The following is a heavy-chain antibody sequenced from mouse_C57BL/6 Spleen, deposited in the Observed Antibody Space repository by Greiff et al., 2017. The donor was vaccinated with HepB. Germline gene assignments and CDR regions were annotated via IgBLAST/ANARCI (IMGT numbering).Heavy chain of an antibody. V-gene: IGHV7-3*01. CDR3: ARSPFNWDSRGYYFDY. J-gene: IGHJ2*01. CDR2: IRNKANGYTT. D-gene: IGHD4-1*01. CDR1: GFTFTDYY. Sequence: EVQLVESGGGLVQPGGSLSLSCAASGFTFTDYYMSWVRQPPGKALEWLGFIRNKANGYTTEYSASVKGRFTISRDNSQSILYLQMNALRAEDSATYYCARSPFNWDSRGYYFDYWGQGTTLTVSS.